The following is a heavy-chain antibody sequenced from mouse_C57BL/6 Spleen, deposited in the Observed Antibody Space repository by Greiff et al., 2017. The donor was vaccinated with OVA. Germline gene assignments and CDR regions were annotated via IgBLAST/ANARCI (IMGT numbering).Heavy chain of an antibody. CDR2: IDPSDSET. CDR3: ARLSPITTVVEDY. Sequence: VQLQQPGAELVRPGSSVKLSCKASGYTFTSYWMHWVKQRPIQGLEWIGNIDPSDSETHYNQKFKDKATLTVDKSSSTAYMQLSSLTSEDSAVYYCARLSPITTVVEDYWGQGTTLTVSS. V-gene: IGHV1-52*01. J-gene: IGHJ2*01. CDR1: GYTFTSYW. D-gene: IGHD1-1*01.